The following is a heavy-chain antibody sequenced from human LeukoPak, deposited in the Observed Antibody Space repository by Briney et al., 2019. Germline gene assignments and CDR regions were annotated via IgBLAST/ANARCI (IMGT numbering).Heavy chain of an antibody. CDR1: GFTFSSYE. J-gene: IGHJ4*02. CDR2: ISSSGSTI. Sequence: GGPLRLSCAASGFTFSSYEMNWVRQAPGKGLEWVSYISSSGSTIYYADSVKGRFTISRDNAKKSLYLQMNSLRAEDTAVYYCVSAYGGLLDHWGQGTLVTVSS. D-gene: IGHD3-16*01. CDR3: VSAYGGLLDH. V-gene: IGHV3-48*03.